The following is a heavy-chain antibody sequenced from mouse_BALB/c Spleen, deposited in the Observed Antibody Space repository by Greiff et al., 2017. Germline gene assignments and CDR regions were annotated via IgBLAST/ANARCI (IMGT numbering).Heavy chain of an antibody. V-gene: IGHV5-4*02. Sequence: EVQLQQSGGGLVKPGGSLKLSCAASGFTFSDYYMYWVRQTPEKRLEWVATISDGGSYTYYPDTVKGRFTISRDNAKNTLYLQMSSLKSEDTAMYYCARQRGFAYWGQGTLVTVSA. J-gene: IGHJ3*01. CDR1: GFTFSDYY. CDR3: ARQRGFAY. CDR2: ISDGGSYT.